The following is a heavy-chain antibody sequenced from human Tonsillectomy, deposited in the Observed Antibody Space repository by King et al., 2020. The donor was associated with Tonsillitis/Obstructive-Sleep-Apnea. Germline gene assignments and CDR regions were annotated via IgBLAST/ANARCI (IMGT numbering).Heavy chain of an antibody. CDR2: MNWNGDST. D-gene: IGHD2-15*01. Sequence: QRGQAEGGVVGPGGSLRLSWAASGFTLHDHGMRWVRQRPGKGMEGGSGMNWNGDSTSYTDSVKGRFTISRDNAKNSLYLQMNSLRVEDTAFYYCAKNFAAPEYWGQGTLVIVSS. CDR3: AKNFAAPEY. CDR1: GFTLHDHG. J-gene: IGHJ4*02. V-gene: IGHV3-20*04.